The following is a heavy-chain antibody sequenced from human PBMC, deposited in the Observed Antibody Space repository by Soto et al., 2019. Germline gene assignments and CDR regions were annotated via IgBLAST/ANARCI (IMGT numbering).Heavy chain of an antibody. V-gene: IGHV4-30-4*01. CDR3: ARETYGGNSGFDY. Sequence: KSSETLSLTCTVSGGSISSGDYYWSWIRQPPGKGLEWIGYIYYSGSTYYNPSLKSRVTISVDTSKNQFSLKLSSVTAADTAVYYCARETYGGNSGFDYWGQGTLVTVSS. J-gene: IGHJ4*02. CDR2: IYYSGST. CDR1: GGSISSGDYY. D-gene: IGHD2-21*02.